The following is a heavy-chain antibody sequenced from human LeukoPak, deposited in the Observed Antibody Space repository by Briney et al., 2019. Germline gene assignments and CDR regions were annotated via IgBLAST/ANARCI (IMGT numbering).Heavy chain of an antibody. J-gene: IGHJ3*02. Sequence: SETLSLTCTVSGGSISSSTYYWGWIRQPPGKGLEWIGSIYHSGSTYYNPSLKSRVTISVDTPKNQFSLKLSSVTAADTAVYYCAMTVTTGWGAFDIWGQGTMVTVSS. V-gene: IGHV4-39*07. CDR1: GGSISSSTYY. CDR3: AMTVTTGWGAFDI. CDR2: IYHSGST. D-gene: IGHD4-17*01.